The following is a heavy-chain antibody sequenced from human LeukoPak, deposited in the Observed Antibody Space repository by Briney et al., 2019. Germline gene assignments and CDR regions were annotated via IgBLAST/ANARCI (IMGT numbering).Heavy chain of an antibody. Sequence: PGGSLRLSCTASGFTFSNYGMHWVRQAPGKGLEWVAVILYDGNDEYYTDSVKGRFAISRDNSKNTLYPQMNSLRAEDTAVYYCARDGAVGYCSGGSCYSHNRFDPWGQGTLVTVSS. J-gene: IGHJ5*02. CDR2: ILYDGNDE. V-gene: IGHV3-30*02. CDR1: GFTFSNYG. CDR3: ARDGAVGYCSGGSCYSHNRFDP. D-gene: IGHD2-15*01.